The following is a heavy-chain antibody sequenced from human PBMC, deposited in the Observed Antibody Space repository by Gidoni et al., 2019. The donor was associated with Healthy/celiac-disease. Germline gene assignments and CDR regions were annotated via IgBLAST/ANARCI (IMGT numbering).Heavy chain of an antibody. D-gene: IGHD2-15*01. J-gene: IGHJ4*02. Sequence: QVQLQQWGAGLLKPSETLSLTCAVDGGSFSGYYWSCIRQPPGKGLEWIGEINHSGSTNYNPSLKSRVTISVDTSKNQFSLKLSSVTAADTAVYYCARVRGLRVRYCSGGSCYGFDYWGQGTLVTVSS. V-gene: IGHV4-34*01. CDR3: ARVRGLRVRYCSGGSCYGFDY. CDR2: INHSGST. CDR1: GGSFSGYY.